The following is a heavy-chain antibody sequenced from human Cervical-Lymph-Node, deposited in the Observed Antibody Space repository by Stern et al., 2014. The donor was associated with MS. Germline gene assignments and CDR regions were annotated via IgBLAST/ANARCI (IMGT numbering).Heavy chain of an antibody. V-gene: IGHV4-59*01. Sequence: QVQLQESGPGLVKPSETLSLTCSVSGGSIRNYYWNWIRQPPGKGLEWIGYIYYSGSTSYYSGSTNYKPSLNSRVTISLDTSKNQFSLKLSSVTAADTAVYYCARDPISSTTDFWSGSWFDPWGQGTLVTVSS. CDR2: IYYSGSTSYYSGST. CDR3: ARDPISSTTDFWSGSWFDP. J-gene: IGHJ5*02. CDR1: GGSIRNYY. D-gene: IGHD3-3*01.